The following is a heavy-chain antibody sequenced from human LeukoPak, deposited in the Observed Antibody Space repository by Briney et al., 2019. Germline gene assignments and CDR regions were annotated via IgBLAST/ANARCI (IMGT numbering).Heavy chain of an antibody. V-gene: IGHV3-23*01. D-gene: IGHD4-17*01. CDR1: GFFFSNYD. Sequence: PGGSLRLSCVASGFFFSNYDMNWVRQAPGKGLEWVSGLSSSGGSTFYADSVKGRFTISRDNSKNTVYLQMNSLRGEDTAIYYCARGVTVTTDSWGQGTLVTVSS. CDR3: ARGVTVTTDS. CDR2: LSSSGGST. J-gene: IGHJ4*02.